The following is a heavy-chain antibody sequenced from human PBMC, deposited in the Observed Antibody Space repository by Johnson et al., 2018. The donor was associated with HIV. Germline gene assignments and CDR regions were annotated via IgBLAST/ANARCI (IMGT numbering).Heavy chain of an antibody. J-gene: IGHJ3*02. Sequence: QVQLVESGGGLVQPGGSLRLSCVASGFSFSSFAMHWVRQAPGKGLQWVAVMSFDETNSYDSVKGRFTISRDNAKNSLYLQMNSLRVEDTALYYCAKDMAPSGSYHRPLPGSFDIWGQGTMVTVSS. CDR3: AKDMAPSGSYHRPLPGSFDI. CDR2: MSFDETNS. D-gene: IGHD1-26*01. V-gene: IGHV3-30-3*01. CDR1: GFSFSSFA.